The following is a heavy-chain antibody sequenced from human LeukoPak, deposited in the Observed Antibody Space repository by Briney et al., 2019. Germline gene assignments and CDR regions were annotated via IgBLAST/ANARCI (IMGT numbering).Heavy chain of an antibody. J-gene: IGHJ4*02. V-gene: IGHV3-7*01. CDR1: GFTFSIYW. CDR3: ARIRPGNYFDY. Sequence: PGGSLRLSCTASGFTFSIYWMSWVRQAPGKGLEWVASIKEDGSEEHYEDSVKGRFTISRDNARNSVHVQMNSLRAEDTAVYFCARIRPGNYFDYWGQGALVTVSS. CDR2: IKEDGSEE. D-gene: IGHD6-6*01.